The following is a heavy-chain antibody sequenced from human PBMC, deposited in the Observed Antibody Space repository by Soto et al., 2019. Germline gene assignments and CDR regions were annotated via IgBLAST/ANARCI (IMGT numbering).Heavy chain of an antibody. V-gene: IGHV3-21*01. J-gene: IGHJ6*03. Sequence: GGSLKLSCAASGFTFSSYTMNWVRQAPGKGLEWVPSISSRSIYIYYANSCKGRFTTSRDNTKKPLNLQMNSLRAEETAVYYCARVPLGYCSGGSCFGTSGYYYYMDVWGKGTTVTVSS. D-gene: IGHD2-15*01. CDR1: GFTFSSYT. CDR3: ARVPLGYCSGGSCFGTSGYYYYMDV. CDR2: ISSRSIYI.